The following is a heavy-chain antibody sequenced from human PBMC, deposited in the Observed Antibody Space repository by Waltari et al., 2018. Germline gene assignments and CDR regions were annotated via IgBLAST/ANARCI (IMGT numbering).Heavy chain of an antibody. Sequence: QVQLVESGGGVVQPGRSLRLSCAASGFTFSSYGMHWVRQAPGKGLEWVAFISDDGNYICYADSVKGRCTISRDNSKNTVFLQMNSLKSEDTAVYYCARRGWEILRGFDYWGQGTLVTVSS. CDR3: ARRGWEILRGFDY. V-gene: IGHV3-30*03. J-gene: IGHJ4*02. CDR1: GFTFSSYG. D-gene: IGHD1-26*01. CDR2: ISDDGNYI.